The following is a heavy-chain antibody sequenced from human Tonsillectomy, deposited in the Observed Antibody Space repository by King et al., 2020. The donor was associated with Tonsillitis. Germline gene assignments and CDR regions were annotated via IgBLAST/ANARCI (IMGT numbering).Heavy chain of an antibody. Sequence: VQLVESGGGLVQPGGSLRLSCSASGFTFSNYAMYWVRQAPGKGLEYVSAISTDGGSTYYADSVKGRYTISRDNSKNTLFLQMSSLRTEDTAVYYCVKQIGPEQTGGDYLGQGILVTVSS. V-gene: IGHV3-64D*06. CDR3: VKQIGPEQTGGDY. J-gene: IGHJ4*02. D-gene: IGHD7-27*01. CDR1: GFTFSNYA. CDR2: ISTDGGST.